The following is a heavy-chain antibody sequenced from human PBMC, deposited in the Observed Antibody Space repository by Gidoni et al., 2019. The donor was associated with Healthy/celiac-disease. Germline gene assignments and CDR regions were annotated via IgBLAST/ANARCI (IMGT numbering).Heavy chain of an antibody. Sequence: QVQLQQWGAGLLKPSETLSLTCAVYGGSFSGYYWSWIRQPPGKGLEWIGEINHSGSTNYNPSLKSRVTISVDTSKNQFSLKLSSVTAADTAVYYCARGNYYDSSGYYRTTVYFDYWGQGTLVTVSS. CDR2: INHSGST. D-gene: IGHD3-22*01. J-gene: IGHJ4*02. V-gene: IGHV4-34*01. CDR3: ARGNYYDSSGYYRTTVYFDY. CDR1: GGSFSGYY.